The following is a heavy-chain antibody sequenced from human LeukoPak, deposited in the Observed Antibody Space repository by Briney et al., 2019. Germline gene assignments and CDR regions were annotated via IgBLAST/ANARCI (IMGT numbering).Heavy chain of an antibody. CDR3: ARGPSCSWLNYYYYGMDV. CDR1: GDIVSSNSAA. J-gene: IGHJ6*02. Sequence: SQTLSLTCAISGDIVSSNSAAWNWIRQSPSRGLEWLGRTYYRSKWYNDYAVSVKSRITINPDTSKNQFSLQLNSVTPEDTAVYYCARGPSCSWLNYYYYGMDVWGQGTTVTVSS. CDR2: TYYRSKWYN. V-gene: IGHV6-1*01. D-gene: IGHD6-13*01.